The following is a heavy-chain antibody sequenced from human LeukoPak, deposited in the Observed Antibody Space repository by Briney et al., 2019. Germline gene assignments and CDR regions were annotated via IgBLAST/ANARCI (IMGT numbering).Heavy chain of an antibody. CDR1: GFTVSSNY. V-gene: IGHV3-53*01. CDR2: IYSGGST. CDR3: AREFISVVRDHTSYYYYYYMDV. D-gene: IGHD3-10*01. Sequence: PGGSLRLSCAASGFTVSSNYMSWVRQAPGKGLEWVSVIYSGGSTYYADSVKGRFTISRDNSKNTLYLQMNSLRAEDTAVYYCAREFISVVRDHTSYYYYYYMDVWGKGTTDTISS. J-gene: IGHJ6*03.